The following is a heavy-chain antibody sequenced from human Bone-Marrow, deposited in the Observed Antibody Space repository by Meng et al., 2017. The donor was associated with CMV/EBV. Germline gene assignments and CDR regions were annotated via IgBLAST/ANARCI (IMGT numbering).Heavy chain of an antibody. Sequence: ASVKVSCKASGYTFTSYYMHWVRQAPGQGLEWMGIINPSGGSTSYAQKFQGRVTMTRDTSTSTVYMELSSLRSEDTAVYYCARCKDVDTARRYYYYGMDVWGQGTTVPVSS. CDR1: GYTFTSYY. D-gene: IGHD5-18*01. J-gene: IGHJ6*02. V-gene: IGHV1-46*01. CDR3: ARCKDVDTARRYYYYGMDV. CDR2: INPSGGST.